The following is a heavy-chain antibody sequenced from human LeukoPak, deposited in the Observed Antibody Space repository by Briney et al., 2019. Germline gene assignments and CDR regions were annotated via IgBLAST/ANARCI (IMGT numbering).Heavy chain of an antibody. V-gene: IGHV3-30*18. D-gene: IGHD3-9*01. CDR1: GFTFSSYG. Sequence: GSLRLSCAASGFTFSSYGMHWVRQAPGKGLEWVAVISYDGSNKYYADSVKGRFTISRDNSKNTLYLQMNSLRPEDTAVYYCAKGTSEGGVGVLRYFDWLVLSWGQGTLVTVSS. CDR2: ISYDGSNK. J-gene: IGHJ4*02. CDR3: AKGTSEGGVGVLRYFDWLVLS.